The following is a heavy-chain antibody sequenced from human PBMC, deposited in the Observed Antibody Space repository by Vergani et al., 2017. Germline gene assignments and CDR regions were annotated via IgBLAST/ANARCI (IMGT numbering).Heavy chain of an antibody. J-gene: IGHJ4*02. CDR1: GGSISSSSYY. V-gene: IGHV4-39*01. D-gene: IGHD5-12*01. CDR3: ARLRYSGLDFDY. CDR2: IYYSGST. Sequence: QLHLQESGPGLVKPSETLSLTCTVSGGSISSSSYYLGWIRQPPGKGLEWIGSIYYSGSTYYNPSLKSRVTISVDTSKNQFSLKLSSVTAADTAVYYCARLRYSGLDFDYWGQGTLVTVSS.